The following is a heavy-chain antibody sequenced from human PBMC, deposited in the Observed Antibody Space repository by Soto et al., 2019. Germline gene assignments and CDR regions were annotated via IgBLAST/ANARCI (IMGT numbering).Heavy chain of an antibody. CDR3: ARGHLNDYDIHMDL. CDR1: GGTFSSYA. V-gene: IGHV1-69*13. Sequence: GASVKVSCKASGGTFSSYAISWVRQAPGQGLEWMGGIIPIFGTANYAQKFQGRVTITADESTSTAYMELSSLRSEDTAVYYCARGHLNDYDIHMDLWGQGTTVTVSS. CDR2: IIPIFGTA. D-gene: IGHD3-9*01. J-gene: IGHJ6*02.